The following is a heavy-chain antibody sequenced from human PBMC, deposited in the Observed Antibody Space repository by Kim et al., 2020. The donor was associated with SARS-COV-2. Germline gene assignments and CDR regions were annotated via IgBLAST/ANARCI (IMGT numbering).Heavy chain of an antibody. CDR1: GYTFSNYR. CDR3: ASRISGGQWLENWYFDL. D-gene: IGHD6-19*01. V-gene: IGHV1-18*01. J-gene: IGHJ2*01. Sequence: ASVKVSCKASGYTFSNYRISWVRQAPGQGLEWMGWISAYNGNTKYTQKFQGRVTMSTDTSTSTAYMELRSLRSDDTAVYYCASRISGGQWLENWYFDLWGRGTLVTVSS. CDR2: ISAYNGNT.